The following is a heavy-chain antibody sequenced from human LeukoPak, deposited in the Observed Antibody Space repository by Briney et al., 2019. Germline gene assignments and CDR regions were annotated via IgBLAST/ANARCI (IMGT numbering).Heavy chain of an antibody. CDR2: ISYDGSNK. D-gene: IGHD4-17*01. CDR3: AFLPSSHHYGDYSGGADY. CDR1: GFTFSSYA. J-gene: IGHJ4*02. V-gene: IGHV3-30-3*01. Sequence: GRSLRLSCAASGFTFSSYAMHWVRQAPGKGLEWVAVISYDGSNKYYADSVKGRFTISRDNSKNTLYLQMNSLRAEDTAVYYCAFLPSSHHYGDYSGGADYWGQGTLVTVSS.